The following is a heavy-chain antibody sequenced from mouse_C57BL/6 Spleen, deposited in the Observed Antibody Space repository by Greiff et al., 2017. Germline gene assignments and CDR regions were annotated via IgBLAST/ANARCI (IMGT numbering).Heavy chain of an antibody. Sequence: QVHVKQPGAELVKPGASVKLSCKASGYTFTSYWMHWVKQRPGRGLEWIGRIDPNSGGTKYNEKFKSKATLTVDKPSSTAYMQLSSLTSEDSAVYYCARPSTVYSYYFDYWGQGTTLTVSS. CDR3: ARPSTVYSYYFDY. CDR1: GYTFTSYW. J-gene: IGHJ2*01. D-gene: IGHD1-1*01. V-gene: IGHV1-72*01. CDR2: IDPNSGGT.